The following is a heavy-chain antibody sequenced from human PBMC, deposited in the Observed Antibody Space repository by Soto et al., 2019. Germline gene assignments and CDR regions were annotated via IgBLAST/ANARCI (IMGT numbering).Heavy chain of an antibody. Sequence: PGGSLRLSCAASGFTFSNYWMHWVRQVPGEGLVWVSSINNDGNRTWYADSVRGRIAMSRDNARNLVYLQMNSLRAEDTAVYYCGTTFEYWGQGALVTVSS. V-gene: IGHV3-74*01. CDR2: INNDGNRT. D-gene: IGHD1-26*01. J-gene: IGHJ4*02. CDR1: GFTFSNYW. CDR3: GTTFEY.